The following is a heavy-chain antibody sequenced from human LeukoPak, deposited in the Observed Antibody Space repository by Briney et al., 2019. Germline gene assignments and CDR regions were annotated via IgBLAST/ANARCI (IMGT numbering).Heavy chain of an antibody. J-gene: IGHJ4*02. CDR2: IIPIFGTA. D-gene: IGHD6-13*01. CDR1: GGTFSSYA. CDR3: ARGSIAAAGVIDY. Sequence: GASVKVSCKXSGGTFSSYAISWVRQAPGQGLEWMGRIIPIFGTANYAQKFQGRVTITTDESTSTAYMELSSLRSEDTAVYYCARGSIAAAGVIDYWGQGTLVTVSS. V-gene: IGHV1-69*05.